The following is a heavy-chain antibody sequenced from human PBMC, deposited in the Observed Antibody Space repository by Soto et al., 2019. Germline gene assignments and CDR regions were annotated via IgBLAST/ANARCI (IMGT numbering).Heavy chain of an antibody. V-gene: IGHV3-23*01. CDR3: XXXXXXXXXXXXXXXXPDYFDS. CDR1: GSTFSKSA. Sequence: EVEMLEYGGGLVQPGGSLRVSCVVSGSTFSKSAMXWVRXXXXXXXXXXSAISGGGGTTYYADSVQGRFTISRDNSKTTVXLXXNXXXXXXXXXXXXXXXXXXXXXXXXXXXXPDYFDSWGQGTLVTVSS. CDR2: ISGGGGTT. J-gene: IGHJ4*02.